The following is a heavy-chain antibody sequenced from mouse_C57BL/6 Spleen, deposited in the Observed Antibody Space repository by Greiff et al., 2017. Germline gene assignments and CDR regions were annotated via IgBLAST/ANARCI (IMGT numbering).Heavy chain of an antibody. D-gene: IGHD3-3*01. CDR1: GYAFTNYL. CDR3: ARAEGHYYARDY. CDR2: INPGSGGT. Sequence: QVQLQQSGAELVRPGTSVKVSCKASGYAFTNYLIEWVKQRPGQGLEWIGVINPGSGGTNYNEKFKGKATLTADKSSSTAYMQLSSLTSEDSAVYFCARAEGHYYARDYWGQGTSVTVSS. J-gene: IGHJ4*01. V-gene: IGHV1-54*01.